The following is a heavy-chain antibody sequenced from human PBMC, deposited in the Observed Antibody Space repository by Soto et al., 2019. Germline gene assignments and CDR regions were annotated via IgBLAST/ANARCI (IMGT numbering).Heavy chain of an antibody. V-gene: IGHV3-23*01. D-gene: IGHD3-22*01. CDR1: GFTFSSYA. CDR3: AKDLSYYYDSSGPIVGGFDY. CDR2: ISGSGDST. Sequence: GGSLRLSCAASGFTFSSYAMSWVRQAPGKGLEWVSAISGSGDSTYYADSVKGRFTISRDNSKNTLYLQMNSLRAEDTAVYYCAKDLSYYYDSSGPIVGGFDYWGQGTLVTVSS. J-gene: IGHJ4*02.